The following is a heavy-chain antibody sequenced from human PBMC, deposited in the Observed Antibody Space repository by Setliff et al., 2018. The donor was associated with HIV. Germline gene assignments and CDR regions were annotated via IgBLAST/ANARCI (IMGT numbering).Heavy chain of an antibody. CDR3: ARHWYSSSWYHVFDI. V-gene: IGHV4-59*08. CDR2: SYYSGTT. Sequence: SETLSLTCTVSGGSISSYYWSWIRQPPGKGLEWIGYSYYSGTTNYNPSLKSRVTISVDTSKNQFSLKLSSVTAADTAVYSCARHWYSSSWYHVFDIWGQGTMVTVSS. CDR1: GGSISSYY. D-gene: IGHD6-13*01. J-gene: IGHJ3*02.